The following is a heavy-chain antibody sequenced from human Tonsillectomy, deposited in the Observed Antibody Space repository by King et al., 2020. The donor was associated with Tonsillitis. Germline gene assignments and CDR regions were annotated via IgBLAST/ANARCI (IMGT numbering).Heavy chain of an antibody. Sequence: DVQLVESGGGLVQPGGSLRLSCAASGFTFSTYAMTWVRQAPGKGLEWVSVMRGAGARTYHADSVKGRFTISRDNSKNTLYLQMNSLRAEDTAVYYCAKCPYDFWSGGLYYAMDVWGQGTTVTVSS. CDR1: GFTFSTYA. CDR3: AKCPYDFWSGGLYYAMDV. V-gene: IGHV3-23*04. D-gene: IGHD3-3*01. J-gene: IGHJ6*02. CDR2: MRGAGART.